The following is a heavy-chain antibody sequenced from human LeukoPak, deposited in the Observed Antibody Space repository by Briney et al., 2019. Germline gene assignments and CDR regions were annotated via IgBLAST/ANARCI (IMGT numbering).Heavy chain of an antibody. D-gene: IGHD3-10*01. CDR3: ARDKDMVVRGVISIFDY. J-gene: IGHJ4*02. CDR2: IYTSGST. V-gene: IGHV4-4*07. Sequence: SETLSLTCTVSGGSISSYYWSWIRQPAGKGLEWIGRIYTSGSTNYNPSLKSRVTMSVDTSKNQFSLKLSSVTAADTAVYYCARDKDMVVRGVISIFDYWGQGTLVTVSS. CDR1: GGSISSYY.